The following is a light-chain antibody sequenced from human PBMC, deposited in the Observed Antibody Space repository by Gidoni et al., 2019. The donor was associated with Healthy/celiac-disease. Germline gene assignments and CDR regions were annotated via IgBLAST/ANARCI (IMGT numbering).Light chain of an antibody. CDR2: DAS. Sequence: DIVLTHSPATLSLSPGERATLSCKASQSVSSYLAWYQQKPGQAPRLLIYDASNRATGIPARCSGSGSGTDFTLTIRRLEPEDFEVYYCQKSSDWLTFGGGTKVEIK. CDR3: QKSSDWLT. J-gene: IGKJ4*01. V-gene: IGKV3-11*01. CDR1: QSVSSY.